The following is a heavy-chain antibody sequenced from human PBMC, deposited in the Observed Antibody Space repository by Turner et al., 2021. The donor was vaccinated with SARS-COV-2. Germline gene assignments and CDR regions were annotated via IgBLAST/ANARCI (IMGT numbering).Heavy chain of an antibody. V-gene: IGHV3-33*01. CDR2: IWYAGSNK. CDR1: GFTCSSYG. CDR3: AREHPPSSWQTYYFDF. Sequence: QVQLVESGGGVVQPGRSLRLSCAASGFTCSSYGMHWVRQVPGKGLEGVAIIWYAGSNKDYADSVKGRFTISRYNSKNTLYLQMNSLRAEDTAVYYCAREHPPSSWQTYYFDFWGQGTLVTVSS. J-gene: IGHJ4*02. D-gene: IGHD6-13*01.